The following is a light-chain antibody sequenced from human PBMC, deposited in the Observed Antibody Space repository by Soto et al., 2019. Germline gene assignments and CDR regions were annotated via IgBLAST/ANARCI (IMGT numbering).Light chain of an antibody. CDR1: QSVGSY. CDR3: QQRSNWPWT. CDR2: DAS. Sequence: EIVLTQSPATLSLSPGERATLSCRASQSVGSYLAWYHQKPGQAPRLLIYDASNRATGIPDRFSGSGSGTDFTLTISSLEPEDFAVYYCQQRSNWPWTCGQGTKVEVK. J-gene: IGKJ1*01. V-gene: IGKV3-11*01.